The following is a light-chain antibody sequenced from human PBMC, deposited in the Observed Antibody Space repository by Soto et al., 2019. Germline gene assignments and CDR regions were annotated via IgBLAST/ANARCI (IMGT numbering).Light chain of an antibody. CDR3: QRRSSTLWT. CDR2: AAF. Sequence: DIQMTQSPSSLSASVGDRVTITCRASQSISSYVNWYQQKPGKAPSLLIYAAFSLQSGVPSMSRRRGSATYIAPNTSGLRLEDSATYYCQRRSSTLWTFGQGTKVEIK. CDR1: QSISSY. J-gene: IGKJ1*01. V-gene: IGKV1-39*01.